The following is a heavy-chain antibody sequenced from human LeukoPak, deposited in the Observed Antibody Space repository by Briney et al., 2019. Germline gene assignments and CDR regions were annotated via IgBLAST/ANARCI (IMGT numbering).Heavy chain of an antibody. CDR2: INPKSGGT. Sequence: GASVKVSCKASGYTFSAYYMNWVRQAPGQGLEWMGWINPKSGGTKYAQKFQGRVTMTRDSSIKTAYMELSSLTSDDTAVYYCAREVWCSSGSCDTGLGWFDPWGQGTLVTVSS. J-gene: IGHJ5*02. V-gene: IGHV1-2*02. CDR1: GYTFSAYY. D-gene: IGHD2-21*01. CDR3: AREVWCSSGSCDTGLGWFDP.